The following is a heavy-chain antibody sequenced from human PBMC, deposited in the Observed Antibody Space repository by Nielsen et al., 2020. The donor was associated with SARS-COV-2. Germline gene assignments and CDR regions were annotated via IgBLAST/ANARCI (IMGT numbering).Heavy chain of an antibody. D-gene: IGHD2-2*01. CDR1: GGSISSGGYY. Sequence: SETLSLTCTVSGGSISSGGYYWSWIRQHPGKGLEWIGYIYYSGSTYYNPSLKSRVTISVDTSKNQFSLKLSSVTAADTAVYYCARAPWSYVRVPAAWGNWFGPWGQGTLVTVSS. J-gene: IGHJ5*02. CDR3: ARAPWSYVRVPAAWGNWFGP. CDR2: IYYSGST. V-gene: IGHV4-31*03.